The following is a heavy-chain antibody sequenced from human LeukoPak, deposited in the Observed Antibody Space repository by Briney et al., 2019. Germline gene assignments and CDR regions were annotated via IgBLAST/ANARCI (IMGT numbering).Heavy chain of an antibody. Sequence: ASVKVSCKASGYTFTSYDINWVRQATGQGLEWMGWMNPNSGNTGYAQKFQGRVTMTRNTSISTTYMELSSLRSEDAAVHYCAINSYDSSGYTDYWGQGTLVTVSS. CDR1: GYTFTSYD. V-gene: IGHV1-8*01. CDR2: MNPNSGNT. CDR3: AINSYDSSGYTDY. J-gene: IGHJ4*02. D-gene: IGHD3-22*01.